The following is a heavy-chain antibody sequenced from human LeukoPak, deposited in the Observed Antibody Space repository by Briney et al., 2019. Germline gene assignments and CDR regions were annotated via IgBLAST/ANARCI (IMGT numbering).Heavy chain of an antibody. CDR2: ISGSSDYI. V-gene: IGHV3-21*01. CDR3: ARDRRPSVKYVYYNWDV. D-gene: IGHD5-24*01. Sequence: PGGSLRLSCAASGFPFSTYSTNWVRQAPGKGLEWVSSISGSSDYIYYADSVKGRFTISRDNAKSSLYLQINSLRAEDTAVYYCARDRRPSVKYVYYNWDVWGQGTTVTVSS. J-gene: IGHJ6*02. CDR1: GFPFSTYS.